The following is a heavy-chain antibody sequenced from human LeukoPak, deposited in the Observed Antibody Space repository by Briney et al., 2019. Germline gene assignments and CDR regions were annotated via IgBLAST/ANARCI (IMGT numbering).Heavy chain of an antibody. Sequence: SATLSLTCTVSGGSISSYYWSWIRQPPGKGLEWSGYVSYSGSTNYNSSLKSRVTISVDTSKNHFSLKLSSVTAADTAVYYCARHGNGRGWYNFDYWGQGALVTVSS. J-gene: IGHJ4*02. CDR1: GGSISSYY. CDR2: VSYSGST. V-gene: IGHV4-59*08. CDR3: ARHGNGRGWYNFDY. D-gene: IGHD6-19*01.